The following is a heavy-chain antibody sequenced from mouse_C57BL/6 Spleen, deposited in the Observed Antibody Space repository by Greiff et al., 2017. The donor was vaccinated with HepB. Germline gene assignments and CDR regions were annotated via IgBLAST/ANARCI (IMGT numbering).Heavy chain of an antibody. Sequence: VQLQQPGAELVKPGASVKLSCKASGYTFTSYWMHWVKQRPGRGLEWIGRIDPNSGATKYNEKFKSKATMTVDTASSTACMQLSSLTSEYSAVYYCARGNSGRAMDYWGQGTSVTVSS. J-gene: IGHJ4*01. V-gene: IGHV1-72*01. CDR3: ARGNSGRAMDY. D-gene: IGHD1-3*01. CDR1: GYTFTSYW. CDR2: IDPNSGAT.